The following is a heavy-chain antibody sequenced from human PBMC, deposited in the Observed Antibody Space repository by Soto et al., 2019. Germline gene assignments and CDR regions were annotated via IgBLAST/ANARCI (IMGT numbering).Heavy chain of an antibody. J-gene: IGHJ6*02. CDR3: ARDLADSYYYSGMDV. D-gene: IGHD6-19*01. Sequence: GPTLVNPPASVKVSCKASGYTFTSYGISWVRQAPGQGLEWMGWISAYNGNTNYAQKLQGRVTMTTDTSTSTAYMELRSLRSNDTAVYYCARDLADSYYYSGMDVWGQGSTVIVS. CDR2: ISAYNGNT. CDR1: GYTFTSYG. V-gene: IGHV1-18*04.